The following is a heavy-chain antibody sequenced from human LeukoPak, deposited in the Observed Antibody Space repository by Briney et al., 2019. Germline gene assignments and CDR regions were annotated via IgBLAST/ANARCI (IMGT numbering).Heavy chain of an antibody. V-gene: IGHV1-18*01. D-gene: IGHD3-3*01. CDR1: GYTFTSYG. CDR3: ARDLYYDFWSGQYYFDY. J-gene: IGHJ4*02. CDR2: ISAYNGNT. Sequence: GASVKVSCKASGYTFTSYGISWVRQAPGQGLEWMGWISAYNGNTNYAQKLQGRVTMTTDTSTSPAYMELRSLRSDDTAVYYCARDLYYDFWSGQYYFDYWGQGTLVTVSS.